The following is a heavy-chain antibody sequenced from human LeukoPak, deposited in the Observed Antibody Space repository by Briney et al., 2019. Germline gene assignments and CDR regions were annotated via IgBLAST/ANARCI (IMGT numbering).Heavy chain of an antibody. CDR3: AREWRHCSGGDCNTPSGGMDV. D-gene: IGHD2-15*01. J-gene: IGHJ6*02. CDR1: GYSFTSNG. Sequence: ASVKVSCKASGYSFTSNGISWVRQAPGQGLEWMGWVSGYNGNTNYVQELQGRVTMTTDTSTSTAYMELRSLRSDDTAVYYCAREWRHCSGGDCNTPSGGMDVWGQGTTVTVSS. CDR2: VSGYNGNT. V-gene: IGHV1-18*01.